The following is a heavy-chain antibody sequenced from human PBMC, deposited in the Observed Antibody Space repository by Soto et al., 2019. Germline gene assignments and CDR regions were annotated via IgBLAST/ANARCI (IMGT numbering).Heavy chain of an antibody. Sequence: GASLKISCKGSGYSFTSYWISWVRQLPRKGLEWMGRIDTSDSYPNYKPSFQGHATISADTTITTDYQLCSRLTASDTANYCAARKSMAARPDFPIRVVTSGIDVWGQGTTVTVSS. CDR3: ARKSMAARPDFPIRVVTSGIDV. CDR2: IDTSDSYP. V-gene: IGHV5-10-1*01. D-gene: IGHD6-6*01. CDR1: GYSFTSYW. J-gene: IGHJ6*02.